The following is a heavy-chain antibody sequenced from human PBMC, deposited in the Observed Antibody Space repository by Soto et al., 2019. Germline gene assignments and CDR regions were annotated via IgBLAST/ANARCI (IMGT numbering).Heavy chain of an antibody. CDR2: IYSGGST. Sequence: EVQLVESGGGLIQPGGSLRLSCAASGFTVSSNYMSWVRQAPGKGLEWVSVIYSGGSTKYADSVKGRFTISRDTSKNTLYLEMNSLRAEDTAVYYCARDPIKIAVAGYWGQGTLVTVSS. D-gene: IGHD6-19*01. V-gene: IGHV3-53*01. CDR3: ARDPIKIAVAGY. J-gene: IGHJ4*02. CDR1: GFTVSSNY.